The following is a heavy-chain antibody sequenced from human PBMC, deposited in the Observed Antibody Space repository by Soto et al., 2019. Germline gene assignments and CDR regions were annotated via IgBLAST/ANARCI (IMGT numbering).Heavy chain of an antibody. D-gene: IGHD3-10*01. V-gene: IGHV3-23*01. CDR2: ISGSGGST. CDR1: GFTFSSYA. Sequence: PGGSLRLSCAASGFTFSSYAMSWVRQAPGKGLEWVSAISGSGGSTYYADSVKGRFTISRDNSKNTLYLQMNSLRAEDTAVYYCAKDHSGGPLVANFDYWGQGTLVTVSS. CDR3: AKDHSGGPLVANFDY. J-gene: IGHJ4*02.